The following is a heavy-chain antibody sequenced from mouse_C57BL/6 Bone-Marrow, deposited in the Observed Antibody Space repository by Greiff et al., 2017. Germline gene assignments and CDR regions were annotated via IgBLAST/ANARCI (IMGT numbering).Heavy chain of an antibody. V-gene: IGHV1-66*01. CDR3: ARPLMYYGNYVGFAY. Sequence: QVQLQQSGPELVKPGASVKISCKASGYSFTSYYIHWVKQRPGQGLEWIGWIYPGSGNTKYNEKFKGKATLTADTSSSTAYMQLSSLTSEDSAVYYCARPLMYYGNYVGFAYWGQGTLVTVSA. D-gene: IGHD2-1*01. J-gene: IGHJ3*01. CDR1: GYSFTSYY. CDR2: IYPGSGNT.